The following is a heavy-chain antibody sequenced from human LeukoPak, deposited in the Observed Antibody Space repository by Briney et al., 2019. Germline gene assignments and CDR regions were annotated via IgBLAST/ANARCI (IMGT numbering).Heavy chain of an antibody. J-gene: IGHJ4*02. Sequence: GGSLRLSCVASGSTFKNYVMNWVRQAPGKGLEWLATIYGSGVSISYADSVKGRFTISRDNSNNTLYLQMNSLRAEDTAMYYCAKDLGWELPAEAYWGQGILVTVSS. CDR1: GSTFKNYV. CDR2: IYGSGVSI. D-gene: IGHD1-26*01. CDR3: AKDLGWELPAEAY. V-gene: IGHV3-23*01.